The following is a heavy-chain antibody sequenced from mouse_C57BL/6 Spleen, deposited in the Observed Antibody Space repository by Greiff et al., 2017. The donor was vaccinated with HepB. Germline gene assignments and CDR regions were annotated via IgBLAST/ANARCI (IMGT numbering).Heavy chain of an antibody. CDR2: IDPSDSYT. J-gene: IGHJ2*01. D-gene: IGHD2-5*01. CDR1: GYTFTSYW. Sequence: QQSCKASGYTFTSYWMHWVKQRPGQGLEWIGEIDPSDSYTNYNQKFKGKSTLTVDKSSSTAYMQLSSLTSEDSAVYYCARKDYSNSIDYWGQGTTLTVSS. V-gene: IGHV1-69*01. CDR3: ARKDYSNSIDY.